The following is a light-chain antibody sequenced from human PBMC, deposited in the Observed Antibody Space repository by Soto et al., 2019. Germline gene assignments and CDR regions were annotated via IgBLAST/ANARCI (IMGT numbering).Light chain of an antibody. J-gene: IGKJ2*02. CDR3: QQYNSWLGST. CDR1: QSVSSN. V-gene: IGKV3-15*01. Sequence: EIVMTQSPATLSVSPGERATLSCRASQSVSSNLAWYQQKPGQAPRLLIYGASTRATGIPARFSGSGSGTEFTLTISSLQSEDFAVYYCQQYNSWLGSTFGQGTKLDIK. CDR2: GAS.